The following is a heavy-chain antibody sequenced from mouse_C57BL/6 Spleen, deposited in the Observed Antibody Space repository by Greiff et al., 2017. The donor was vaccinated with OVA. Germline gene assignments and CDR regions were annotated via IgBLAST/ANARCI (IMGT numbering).Heavy chain of an antibody. D-gene: IGHD1-1*01. CDR3: TTDGSSHYYAMDD. J-gene: IGHJ4*01. Sequence: VQLQQSGAELVRPGASVKLSCTASGFNIKDDYMHWVKQRPEQGLEWIGWIDPENGDTEYASKFQGKATITADTSSNTAYLQLSSLTSEDTAVYYCTTDGSSHYYAMDDWGQGTSVTVSS. CDR1: GFNIKDDY. CDR2: IDPENGDT. V-gene: IGHV14-4*01.